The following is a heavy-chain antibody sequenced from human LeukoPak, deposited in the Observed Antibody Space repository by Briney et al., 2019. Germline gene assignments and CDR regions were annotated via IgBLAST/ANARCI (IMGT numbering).Heavy chain of an antibody. D-gene: IGHD1-26*01. Sequence: GGSLRLSCAASGFTFSSYSMNWVRQAPGEGLEWVSSISSSSSYIYYADSVKGRFTISRDNAKNSLYLQMNSLRAEDTAVYYCARDGSYFAFDIWGQGTMVTVSS. V-gene: IGHV3-21*01. J-gene: IGHJ3*02. CDR1: GFTFSSYS. CDR2: ISSSSSYI. CDR3: ARDGSYFAFDI.